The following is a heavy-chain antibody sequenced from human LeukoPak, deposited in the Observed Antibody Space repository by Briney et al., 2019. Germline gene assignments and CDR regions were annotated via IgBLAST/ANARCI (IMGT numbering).Heavy chain of an antibody. Sequence: ASVKVSCKGSGYTFTNYAVHWVRQAPGQRLEWLGWINPGNGDTKYSQNFQGRVTVASDTSAATAYVELNSLTSEDTAVYYCARERWHCRVNCYSVYYYALDVWGQGTTVTVSS. CDR2: INPGNGDT. J-gene: IGHJ6*02. CDR3: ARERWHCRVNCYSVYYYALDV. V-gene: IGHV1-3*01. CDR1: GYTFTNYA. D-gene: IGHD2-15*01.